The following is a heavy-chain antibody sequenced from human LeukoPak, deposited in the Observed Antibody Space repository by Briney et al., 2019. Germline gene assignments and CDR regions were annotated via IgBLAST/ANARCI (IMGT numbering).Heavy chain of an antibody. J-gene: IGHJ3*01. CDR2: IYYSGST. V-gene: IGHV4-59*01. CDR1: GGSISSYY. Sequence: SETLSLTCTVSGGSISSYYWSWIRQPPGKGLEWIGYIYYSGSTNYNPSLKSRVTISVDTSKNQFSLKLSSVTAADTAVYYCARSERGAFDLWGQGRMVTVSS. CDR3: ARSERGAFDL.